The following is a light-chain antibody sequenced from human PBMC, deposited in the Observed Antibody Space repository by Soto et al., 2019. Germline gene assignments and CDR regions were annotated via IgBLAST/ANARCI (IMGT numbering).Light chain of an antibody. Sequence: EIQMTQSASTVSASVGDRVTITCRASQSISSWLAWYQQKPGKAPKLLIYKASTLKSGVPSRFSGSGSGTEFTLTISSLQHDDFATYYSPHFCGYSLTSGQGTQLDIK. CDR3: PHFCGYSLT. CDR1: QSISSW. J-gene: IGKJ5*01. V-gene: IGKV1-5*03. CDR2: KAS.